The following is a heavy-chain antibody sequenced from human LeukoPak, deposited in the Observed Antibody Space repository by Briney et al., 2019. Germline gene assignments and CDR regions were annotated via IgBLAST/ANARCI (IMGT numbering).Heavy chain of an antibody. J-gene: IGHJ6*03. CDR2: ISSSSSYI. D-gene: IGHD3-16*02. V-gene: IGHV3-21*01. CDR1: GFTFSSYS. CDR3: ARDGGRLRLGDLSLYMDV. Sequence: GGSLRLSCAASGFTFSSYSMNWVRQAPGKGLEWVSSISSSSSYIYYADSVKGRFTISRDNAKNSLYLQMNSLRAEDTAVYYCARDGGRLRLGDLSLYMDVWGKGTTVTVSS.